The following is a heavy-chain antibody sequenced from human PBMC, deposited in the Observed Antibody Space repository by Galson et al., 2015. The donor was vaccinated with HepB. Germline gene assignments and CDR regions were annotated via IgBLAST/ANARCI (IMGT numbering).Heavy chain of an antibody. J-gene: IGHJ3*02. D-gene: IGHD3-10*01. Sequence: SLRLSCAASGFTFSSYGMHWVRQAPGKGLEWVAIIWYDGSNKYYADSVKGRFTISRDNSKNTLFLQMNSLRGEDTAVYYCARERLWFGELDAFDIWGQGTMVTVSS. CDR2: IWYDGSNK. CDR1: GFTFSSYG. CDR3: ARERLWFGELDAFDI. V-gene: IGHV3-33*01.